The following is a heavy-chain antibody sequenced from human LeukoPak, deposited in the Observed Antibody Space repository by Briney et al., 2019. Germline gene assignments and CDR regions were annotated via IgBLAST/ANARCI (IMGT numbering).Heavy chain of an antibody. D-gene: IGHD3-22*01. V-gene: IGHV4-59*01. CDR2: ILYSGNT. J-gene: IGHJ4*02. CDR1: GGSISSYY. CDR3: ARGTWVPSLVVINYYFDY. Sequence: TSETLSLTCTVSGGSISSYYWSWIRQPPGKGLEWIGYILYSGNTNYNPSLKSRVTISVDTSKNQFSLKLSSVSAADTAVYYCARGTWVPSLVVINYYFDYWGQGTLVTVSS.